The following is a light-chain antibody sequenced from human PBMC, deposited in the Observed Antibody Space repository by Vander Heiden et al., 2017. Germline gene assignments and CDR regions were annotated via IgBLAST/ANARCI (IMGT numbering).Light chain of an antibody. CDR1: NLESQT. J-gene: IGLJ2*01. Sequence: SYVLSQPPSVSVAPGKTATITCGGHNLESQTGQWSQQTPGQAPVLVIYYDTDRPSVIPERISGSNSGNTATLTISRVGVGDEADYYCQVWDSSSDQGVFGGGTKLTVL. CDR2: YDT. V-gene: IGLV3-21*04. CDR3: QVWDSSSDQGV.